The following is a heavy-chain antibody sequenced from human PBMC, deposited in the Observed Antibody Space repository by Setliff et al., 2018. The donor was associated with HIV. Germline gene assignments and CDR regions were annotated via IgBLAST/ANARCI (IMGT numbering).Heavy chain of an antibody. CDR3: ARGRMAAAGMFIPRALDY. D-gene: IGHD6-13*01. CDR1: GGTFSSYA. V-gene: IGHV1-69*05. CDR2: IIPIFGTA. Sequence: VASVKVSCKASGGTFSSYAISWVRQAPGQGLEWMGGIIPIFGTANYAQKFQGRVTFTTDESTSTAYMELRSLRSDDTAIFYCARGRMAAAGMFIPRALDYWGQGTLVTVSS. J-gene: IGHJ4*02.